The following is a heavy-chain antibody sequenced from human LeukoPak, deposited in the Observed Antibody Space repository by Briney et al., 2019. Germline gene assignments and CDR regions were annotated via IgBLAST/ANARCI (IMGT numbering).Heavy chain of an antibody. CDR1: GFTFDEFA. V-gene: IGHV3-9*01. Sequence: PGGSLRLSCAASGFTFDEFAMHWVRHARGKGLEWLSIISWNSGYISYADSVKGRFTISRDNAQNSLYLQMNSLRAEDTAFYYCAKVRGTYSSGYFFDHWGQGALVTVSS. D-gene: IGHD6-19*01. J-gene: IGHJ4*02. CDR3: AKVRGTYSSGYFFDH. CDR2: ISWNSGYI.